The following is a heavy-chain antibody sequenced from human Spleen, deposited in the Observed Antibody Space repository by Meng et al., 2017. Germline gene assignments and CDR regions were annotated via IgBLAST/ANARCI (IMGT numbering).Heavy chain of an antibody. D-gene: IGHD3-10*01. V-gene: IGHV4-39*07. Sequence: SETLSLTCTVSGGSISSSSYYWGWIRQPPGKGLEWIGSVYFSGSTYYKPSLKSRVTISVDTSKNQFSLKLTSVTAAGTAVYSCARVRALDYHGSGNIGYWGQGTLVTVSS. CDR3: ARVRALDYHGSGNIGY. CDR2: VYFSGST. CDR1: GGSISSSSYY. J-gene: IGHJ4*02.